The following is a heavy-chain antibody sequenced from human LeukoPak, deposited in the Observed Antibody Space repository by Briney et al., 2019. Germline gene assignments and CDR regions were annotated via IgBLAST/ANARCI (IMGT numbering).Heavy chain of an antibody. J-gene: IGHJ4*02. Sequence: SETLSLTCAVYGGSFSGYYWSWIRQPPGKGLEWIGSIYYSGSTYYNPSLKSRVTISVDTSKNQFPLKLSSVTAADTAVYYCARDRSGIAAAGTLIWGQGTLVTVSS. CDR2: IYYSGST. V-gene: IGHV4-34*01. D-gene: IGHD6-13*01. CDR3: ARDRSGIAAAGTLI. CDR1: GGSFSGYY.